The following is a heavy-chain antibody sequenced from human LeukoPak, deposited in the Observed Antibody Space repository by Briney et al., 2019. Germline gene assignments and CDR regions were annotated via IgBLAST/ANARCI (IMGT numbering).Heavy chain of an antibody. J-gene: IGHJ4*02. CDR1: GYTFTGYY. CDR3: AREDYAAGGVIDY. CDR2: ISAYNGNT. V-gene: IGHV1-18*04. Sequence: ASVKVSCKASGYTFTGYYMHWVRQAPGQGLEWMGWISAYNGNTNYAQKLQGRVTMTTDTSTSTAYMELRSLRSDDTAVYYCAREDYAAGGVIDYWGQGTLVTVSS. D-gene: IGHD2-8*02.